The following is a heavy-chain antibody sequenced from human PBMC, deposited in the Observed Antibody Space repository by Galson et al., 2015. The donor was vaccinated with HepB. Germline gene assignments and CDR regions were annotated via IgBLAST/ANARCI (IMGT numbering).Heavy chain of an antibody. V-gene: IGHV1-69*02. CDR1: GGTFSSYT. J-gene: IGHJ4*02. CDR2: IIPILGIA. D-gene: IGHD6-13*01. Sequence: SVKVSCKASGGTFSSYTISWVRQAPGQGLEWMGRIIPILGIANYAQKFQGRVTITADKSTSTAYMELSSLRSEDTAVYYCARGESIAAGSFEYWGQGTLVTVSS. CDR3: ARGESIAAGSFEY.